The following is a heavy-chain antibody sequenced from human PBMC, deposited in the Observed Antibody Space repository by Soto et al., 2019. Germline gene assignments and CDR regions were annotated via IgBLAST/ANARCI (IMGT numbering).Heavy chain of an antibody. CDR2: IYYSGST. V-gene: IGHV4-31*03. CDR1: GGSISSGGYY. J-gene: IGHJ4*02. Sequence: SETLSLTCTVSGGSISSGGYYWSWIRQHPGKGLEWIGYIYYSGSTYYNPSLKSRVTISVDTSKNQFSLKLSSVTAADTAVYYCATYYYDSSGYLFDYRGQGTLVTVSS. CDR3: ATYYYDSSGYLFDY. D-gene: IGHD3-22*01.